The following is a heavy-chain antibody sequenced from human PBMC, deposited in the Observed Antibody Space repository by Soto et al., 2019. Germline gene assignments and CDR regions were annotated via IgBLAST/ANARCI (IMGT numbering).Heavy chain of an antibody. CDR1: GFTFSSYA. CDR2: ISYDGSHK. CDR3: AKENIVVVPAAIDY. V-gene: IGHV3-30*09. Sequence: GGSLRLSCAASGFTFSSYAMHWVRQAPGKGLEWVAVISYDGSHKDSADSVKGRFAISRDNSKNTLFLQMNSLRAEDTAVYYCAKENIVVVPAAIDYWGQGTLVTVSS. D-gene: IGHD2-2*01. J-gene: IGHJ4*02.